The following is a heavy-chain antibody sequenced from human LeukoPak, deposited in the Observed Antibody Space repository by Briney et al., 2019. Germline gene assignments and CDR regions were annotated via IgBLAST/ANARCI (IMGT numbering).Heavy chain of an antibody. Sequence: QSGGSLRLSCAASGFTFSSYWMSWVRQAPGKGLEWVANIRQDGSEKYYVDSVKGRFTISRDNAKNSVFLQMNSLRAEDTAVYYCAREWRYTWSADYSYKYGMDVWGQGTTVTVSS. V-gene: IGHV3-7*01. CDR1: GFTFSSYW. CDR2: IRQDGSEK. D-gene: IGHD1-1*01. J-gene: IGHJ6*02. CDR3: AREWRYTWSADYSYKYGMDV.